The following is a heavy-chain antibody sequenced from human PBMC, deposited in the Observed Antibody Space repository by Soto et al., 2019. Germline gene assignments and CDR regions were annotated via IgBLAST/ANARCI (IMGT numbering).Heavy chain of an antibody. CDR2: FDPEDGET. V-gene: IGHV1-24*01. CDR1: GYTLTELS. J-gene: IGHJ1*01. Sequence: ASVKVSCKVSGYTLTELSMHWVRQAPGKGLEWMGGFDPEDGETIYAQKFQGRVTMTEDTSTDTAYMELSSLRSEDTAVYYCATPPPWIAVAGAHGFQHWGQGTLVTVSS. CDR3: ATPPPWIAVAGAHGFQH. D-gene: IGHD6-19*01.